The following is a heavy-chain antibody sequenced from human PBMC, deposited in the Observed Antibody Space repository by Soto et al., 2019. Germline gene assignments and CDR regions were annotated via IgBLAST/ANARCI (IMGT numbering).Heavy chain of an antibody. J-gene: IGHJ6*02. CDR2: ISIYNGNT. CDR3: VREHHYGGSSYGMDV. V-gene: IGHV1-18*04. Sequence: QVHLVQSGAEVRKPGASVEVSCKASGYTFTSYGVSWVRQAPGQGLEWMGWISIYNGNTIYAQKFQGRVTMSTHTSTNIAYMQLRSLRSDDTAVYYCVREHHYGGSSYGMDVWGQGTTVTVSS. D-gene: IGHD1-26*01. CDR1: GYTFTSYG.